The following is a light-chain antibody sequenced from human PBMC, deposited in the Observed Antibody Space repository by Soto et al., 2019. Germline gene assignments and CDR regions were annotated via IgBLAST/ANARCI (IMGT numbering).Light chain of an antibody. Sequence: QSVLTQPASVSGSPGQWITISCTGTRSDVGGSNYVSWYQQHPEKAPKLMIYAVSNRPSGVSIRFSGSKSGNTASLTISGLQAEDEADYYGSSYTSSSTLVFGGGTKLTGL. CDR1: RSDVGGSNY. J-gene: IGLJ2*01. V-gene: IGLV2-14*01. CDR2: AVS. CDR3: SSYTSSSTLV.